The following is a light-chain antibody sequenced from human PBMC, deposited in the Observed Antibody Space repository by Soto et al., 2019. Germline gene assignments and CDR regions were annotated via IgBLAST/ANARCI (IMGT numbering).Light chain of an antibody. CDR1: SSDVGNYIF. CDR3: VSYTTSASYV. J-gene: IGLJ1*01. CDR2: DIN. Sequence: QSVLTQPASVSGSPGQSITISCTETSSDVGNYIFVSWYRQHPGKAPKLMIYDINNRPSGVSNRFSGSKSGNTASLTISGLQAEDEADYYCVSYTTSASYVFGTGTKVTV. V-gene: IGLV2-14*01.